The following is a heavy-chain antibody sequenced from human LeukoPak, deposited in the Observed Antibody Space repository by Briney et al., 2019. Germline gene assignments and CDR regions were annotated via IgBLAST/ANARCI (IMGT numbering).Heavy chain of an antibody. CDR3: ARSRRYDFWRSGDYYYTDG. V-gene: IGHV4-34*01. Sequence: SQTLSLTCAVYGGSFRGYYLSWIRQPPGKGLEWIGEINHSGSTNYNPSLKSRVTISVDTSKNQFSLKLSSVTAADTAVYYCARSRRYDFWRSGDYYYTDGWGKGTTVTVSS. CDR2: INHSGST. CDR1: GGSFRGYY. J-gene: IGHJ6*03. D-gene: IGHD3-3*01.